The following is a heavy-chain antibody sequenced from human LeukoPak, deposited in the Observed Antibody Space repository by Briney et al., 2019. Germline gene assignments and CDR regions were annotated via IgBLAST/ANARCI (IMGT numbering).Heavy chain of an antibody. D-gene: IGHD2-15*01. V-gene: IGHV4-4*02. Sequence: SETLSLTCAVSGGSISSSNWWSWVRQPPGKGLEWIGEIYHNGSTNYKPSLKSRVTISVDTSKNQFSLKLSSVTAADTAVYYCARGRRTVVGYMDVWGKGTTVTVSS. J-gene: IGHJ6*03. CDR3: ARGRRTVVGYMDV. CDR1: GGSISSSNW. CDR2: IYHNGST.